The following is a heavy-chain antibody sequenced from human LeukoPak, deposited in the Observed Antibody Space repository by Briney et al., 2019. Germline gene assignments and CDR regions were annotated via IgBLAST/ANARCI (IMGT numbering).Heavy chain of an antibody. CDR3: ARLHERNSSSWPDFDY. CDR1: GGPISSYY. CDR2: IYYSGSN. Sequence: PSDTLSLTRSVCGGPISSYYWLWIRQPAGKGLAWIGYIYYSGSNNYNPSLTSRVTISIGRTKNQFFLKVSSVTDAGTAGCVLARLHERNSSSWPDFDYWGQGTLVTVSS. J-gene: IGHJ4*02. V-gene: IGHV4-59*07. D-gene: IGHD6-13*01.